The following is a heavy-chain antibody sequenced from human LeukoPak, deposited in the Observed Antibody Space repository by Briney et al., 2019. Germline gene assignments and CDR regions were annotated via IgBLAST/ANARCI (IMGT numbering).Heavy chain of an antibody. CDR1: GFTFRSYT. J-gene: IGHJ6*02. Sequence: GGSLRLSCAASGFTFRSYTMSWVRQAPGQGLEWVSSISTSSSYMYYGDSVKGRFTISRDNSKNTLYLQVNSLRAEDTAVYYCATTTLTTFYYYYGMDVWGQGTTVTVSS. CDR2: ISTSSSYM. V-gene: IGHV3-21*04. CDR3: ATTTLTTFYYYYGMDV. D-gene: IGHD4-11*01.